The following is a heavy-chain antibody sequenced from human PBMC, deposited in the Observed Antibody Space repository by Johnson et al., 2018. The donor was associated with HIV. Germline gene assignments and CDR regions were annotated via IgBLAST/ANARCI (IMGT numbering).Heavy chain of an antibody. Sequence: VQLVESGGGLVQPGGSLRLSCAASGFTVSSNYMSWVRQAPGKGLEWVSVIYSGGNTGYADSVKGRFIISRDNAKNSLYLQMNSLRAEDTALYFCARDRVGSGGKGSFDIWGQGTMVTVSS. CDR3: ARDRVGSGGKGSFDI. CDR2: IYSGGNT. V-gene: IGHV3-53*01. D-gene: IGHD4-23*01. CDR1: GFTVSSNY. J-gene: IGHJ3*02.